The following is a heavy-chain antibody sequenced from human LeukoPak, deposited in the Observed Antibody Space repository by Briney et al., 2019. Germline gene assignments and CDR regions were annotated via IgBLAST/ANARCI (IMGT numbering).Heavy chain of an antibody. CDR1: GGSIRSSGYY. D-gene: IGHD2/OR15-2a*01. J-gene: IGHJ5*02. Sequence: SETLSLTCTVSGGSIRSSGYYWGWIRQPPGKGLEWIGSIYDSGSTYYNPSLKSRVTMSVDSSKKQFSLKLSSVTAADTAIYYCARDFSTARTWFDPWGQGTLVTVSA. V-gene: IGHV4-39*07. CDR2: IYDSGST. CDR3: ARDFSTARTWFDP.